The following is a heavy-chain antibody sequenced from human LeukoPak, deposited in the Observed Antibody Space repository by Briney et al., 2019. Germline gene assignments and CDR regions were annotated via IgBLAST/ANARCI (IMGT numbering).Heavy chain of an antibody. CDR2: IIPILSIA. CDR3: ASPREDRSGNYYGWYFDL. Sequence: ASVKVSCKASGGTFSSYTISWVRQAPGQGLEWMGRIIPILSIANYAQKFQGRVTITADKSTSTAYMELSSLRSEDTAVYYCASPREDRSGNYYGWYFDLWGRGTLVTVSS. V-gene: IGHV1-69*02. J-gene: IGHJ2*01. CDR1: GGTFSSYT. D-gene: IGHD1-26*01.